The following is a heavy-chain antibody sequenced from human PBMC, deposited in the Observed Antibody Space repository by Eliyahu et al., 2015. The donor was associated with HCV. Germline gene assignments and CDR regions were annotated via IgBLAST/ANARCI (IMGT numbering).Heavy chain of an antibody. CDR1: GXXIXTSGHX. J-gene: IGHJ4*02. V-gene: IGHV4-31*03. Sequence: QVQLQESGPGLVKPSQTLSLTCTVSGXXIXTSGHXWTWXRQHPGKGLEYIGYIYFSGTTYYNPSLKSRLTMSVDTSNNQFSLKLSSVTAADTAVYYCAREVSAYDRWXQIDSWGQGTLVTVSS. D-gene: IGHD5-12*01. CDR2: IYFSGTT. CDR3: AREVSAYDRWXQIDS.